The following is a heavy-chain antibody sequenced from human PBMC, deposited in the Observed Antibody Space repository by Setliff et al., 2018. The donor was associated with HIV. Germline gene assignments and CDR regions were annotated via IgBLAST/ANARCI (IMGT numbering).Heavy chain of an antibody. CDR1: GFTVSSNY. Sequence: GGFLRLSCAPSGFTVSSNYMTWVRQAPGKGLEWVSVIYSNANTLYADSVKGRFTSSRDNSKNTLYLQMNNLRAEDTAVYYCARAQSNSCYVKVPYYMDVWGKGPTVTVSS. D-gene: IGHD6-13*01. CDR2: IYSNANT. CDR3: ARAQSNSCYVKVPYYMDV. J-gene: IGHJ6*03. V-gene: IGHV3-66*02.